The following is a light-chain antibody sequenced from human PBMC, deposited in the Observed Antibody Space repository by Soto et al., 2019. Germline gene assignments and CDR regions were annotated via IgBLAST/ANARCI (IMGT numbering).Light chain of an antibody. CDR3: QQYNSYPWT. V-gene: IGKV1-5*01. J-gene: IGKJ1*01. CDR2: DAS. CDR1: QSISSW. Sequence: DIQMTQSPSTLSASVGDRVTITCRASQSISSWLAWYQQKPGKAPKLLIYDASSLESGVPSRFSGRGSGTEFTLTISRLQPDDFATYYCQQYNSYPWTFGQGTKVEIK.